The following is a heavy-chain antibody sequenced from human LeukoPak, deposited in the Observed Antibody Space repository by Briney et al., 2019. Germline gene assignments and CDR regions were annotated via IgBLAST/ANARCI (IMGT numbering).Heavy chain of an antibody. V-gene: IGHV3-30*02. Sequence: PGGSLRLSCAASGFTFSSYGMHWVPQAPGKGLEWVAFIRYDGSNKYYADSVKGRFTISRDNSKNTLYLQMNSLRAEDTAVYYCAKVGYDFWSGYLHSHFDYWGQGTLVTVSS. CDR2: IRYDGSNK. CDR1: GFTFSSYG. J-gene: IGHJ4*02. CDR3: AKVGYDFWSGYLHSHFDY. D-gene: IGHD3-3*01.